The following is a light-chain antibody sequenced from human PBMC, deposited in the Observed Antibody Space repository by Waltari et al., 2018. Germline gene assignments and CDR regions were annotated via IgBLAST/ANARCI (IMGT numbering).Light chain of an antibody. V-gene: IGKV3-20*01. CDR1: QSVSRT. Sequence: EIVLTQSPGTLSLSPGDRATLSCRASQSVSRTLAWYQQKPGQAPRLLIYDASSRATGIPDRCSGSGSGTDFSLTISRLEPEDFAVYYCQKYGTLPATFGQGTKVEIK. J-gene: IGKJ1*01. CDR2: DAS. CDR3: QKYGTLPAT.